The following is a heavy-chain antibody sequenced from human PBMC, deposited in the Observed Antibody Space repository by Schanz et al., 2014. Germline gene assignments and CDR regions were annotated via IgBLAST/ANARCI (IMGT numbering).Heavy chain of an antibody. V-gene: IGHV1-46*03. D-gene: IGHD2-2*01. Sequence: QVQLVQSGVEVKRPGASVRVSCKASGGTFSSYTINWVRQAPGQGLEWMGKINPSSGTTRIAQNFQGRLTVTRDTSTSTVNMELSSLRSEDTAVYYCARGGFFDSTSFDSWGQGTLVTVSS. CDR1: GGTFSSYT. J-gene: IGHJ4*02. CDR2: INPSSGTT. CDR3: ARGGFFDSTSFDS.